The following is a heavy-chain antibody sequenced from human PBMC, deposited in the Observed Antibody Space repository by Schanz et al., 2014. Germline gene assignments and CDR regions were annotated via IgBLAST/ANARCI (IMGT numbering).Heavy chain of an antibody. Sequence: QVHLVQSGAEVKKPGSSVKVSCKASGGTFSSDTFSWVRQAPGQGLEWMGRIIPIHGIVNYAQRFQDRVRITADKSTSTAYMELRSLRSDDTAVYYCARDQSPYTNSSDVRYFDYWGQGSLVTVSS. D-gene: IGHD6-6*01. CDR2: IIPIHGIV. J-gene: IGHJ4*02. CDR3: ARDQSPYTNSSDVRYFDY. CDR1: GGTFSSDT. V-gene: IGHV1-69*08.